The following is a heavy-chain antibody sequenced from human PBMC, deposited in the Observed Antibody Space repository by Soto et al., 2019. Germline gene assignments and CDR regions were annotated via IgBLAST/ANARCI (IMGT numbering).Heavy chain of an antibody. CDR2: IYHSGST. J-gene: IGHJ5*02. Sequence: SETLSLTCAVSGYSISSGYYWGWIRQPPGKGLEWIGSIYHSGSTYYNPSLKSRVTISVDTSKNQFSLKLSSVTAADTAVYYCARDHYDFWSGYSKTNWFDPWRQGTLVTVSS. CDR1: GYSISSGYY. V-gene: IGHV4-38-2*02. CDR3: ARDHYDFWSGYSKTNWFDP. D-gene: IGHD3-3*01.